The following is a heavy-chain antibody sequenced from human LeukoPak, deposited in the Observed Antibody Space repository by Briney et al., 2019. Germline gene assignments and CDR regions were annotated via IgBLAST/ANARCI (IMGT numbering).Heavy chain of an antibody. D-gene: IGHD6-6*01. CDR2: ISSSGSTI. CDR1: GFTFSSYE. Sequence: GRSLRLSCAASGFTFSSYEMNWVRQAPGKGLEWVSYISSSGSTIYYADSVKGRFTISRDNAKNSLYLQMNSLRAEDTAVYYCARGQKVAARNWFDPWGQGTLVTVSS. V-gene: IGHV3-48*03. J-gene: IGHJ5*02. CDR3: ARGQKVAARNWFDP.